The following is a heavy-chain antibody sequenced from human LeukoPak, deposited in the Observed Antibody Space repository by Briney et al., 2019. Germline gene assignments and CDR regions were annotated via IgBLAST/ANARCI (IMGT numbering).Heavy chain of an antibody. CDR2: IYYSGST. Sequence: SETLFLTCTVSGGSISSSSYYWGWIRQPPGKGLEWIGSIYYSGSTYYNPSLKSRVTISVDTSKNRFSLKLSSVTAADTAVYYCARSPRGYSYEYYFDYWGQGTLVTVSS. CDR3: ARSPRGYSYEYYFDY. V-gene: IGHV4-39*01. D-gene: IGHD5-18*01. CDR1: GGSISSSSYY. J-gene: IGHJ4*02.